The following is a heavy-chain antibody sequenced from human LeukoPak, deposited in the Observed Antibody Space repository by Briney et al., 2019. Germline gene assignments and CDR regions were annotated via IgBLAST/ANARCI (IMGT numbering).Heavy chain of an antibody. V-gene: IGHV1-46*01. J-gene: IGHJ6*02. CDR1: GYTFTNYY. CDR2: IDPNGGGT. D-gene: IGHD6-13*01. CDR3: AAWGSSSSPLPGMDV. Sequence: GASVKVSCKASGYTFTNYYMHWVRQAPGQGLEWMGVIDPNGGGTSYPQKVQGRLTMTMDTSTSTVSMELSSLRPEDTAVYYCAAWGSSSSPLPGMDVWGQGTTVTVSS.